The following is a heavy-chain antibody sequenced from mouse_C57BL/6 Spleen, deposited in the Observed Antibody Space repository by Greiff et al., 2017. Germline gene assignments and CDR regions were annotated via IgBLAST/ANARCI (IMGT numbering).Heavy chain of an antibody. CDR2: IYPGSGST. J-gene: IGHJ2*01. V-gene: IGHV1-55*01. Sequence: VQLQQPGAELVKPGASVKMSCKASGYTFTSYWITWVKQRPGQGLEWIGDIYPGSGSTNYNEKFKSKATLTVDKSSSTAYMQLSSLTSEDSAVYYCARGREITTVVAKDYWGQGTTLTVSS. CDR3: ARGREITTVVAKDY. CDR1: GYTFTSYW. D-gene: IGHD1-1*01.